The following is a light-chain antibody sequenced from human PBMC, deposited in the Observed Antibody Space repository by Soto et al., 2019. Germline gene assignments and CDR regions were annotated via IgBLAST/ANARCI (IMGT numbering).Light chain of an antibody. CDR2: EVN. Sequence: QSALTQPPSASGSPGQSVAISCTGTSSDVGGYNYVSWYQQHPGKAPKLMIYEVNMRPSGVPDRFSGSKSGNTASLTVSGLQAEDEADYYCSSYAGSSNVFGTRTKVTV. J-gene: IGLJ1*01. V-gene: IGLV2-8*01. CDR3: SSYAGSSNV. CDR1: SSDVGGYNY.